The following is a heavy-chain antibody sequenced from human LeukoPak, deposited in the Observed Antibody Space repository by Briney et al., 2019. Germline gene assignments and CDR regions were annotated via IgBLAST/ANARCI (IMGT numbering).Heavy chain of an antibody. V-gene: IGHV3-23*01. CDR2: ISGSGGST. Sequence: GGSLRLSCAASGFTFNSYAMSWVRQAPGKGLEWVSVISGSGGSTYYADSVKGRFTISRDNSKNTLYLQMNSLRAEDTAVYYCAKDRQYNWNYYYFDYWGQGTLVTVAS. CDR3: AKDRQYNWNYYYFDY. CDR1: GFTFNSYA. D-gene: IGHD1-7*01. J-gene: IGHJ4*02.